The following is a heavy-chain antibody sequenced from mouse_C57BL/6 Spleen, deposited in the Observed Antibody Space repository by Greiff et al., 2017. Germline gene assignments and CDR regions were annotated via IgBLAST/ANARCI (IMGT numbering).Heavy chain of an antibody. J-gene: IGHJ4*01. D-gene: IGHD1-1*01. V-gene: IGHV2-6-1*01. Sequence: VKLMGSGPGLVAPSQSLSITCTVSGFSLTSYGVHWVRQPPGKGLEWLVVIWSDGSTTYNSALKSRLSISKDNSKSQVFLKMNSLQTDDTAMYYCARQILLNYYAMDYWGQGTSVTVSS. CDR1: GFSLTSYG. CDR3: ARQILLNYYAMDY. CDR2: IWSDGST.